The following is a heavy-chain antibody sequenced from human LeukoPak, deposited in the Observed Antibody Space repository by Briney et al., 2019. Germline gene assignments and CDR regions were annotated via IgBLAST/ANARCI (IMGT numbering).Heavy chain of an antibody. CDR1: GDDFTKFW. CDR3: TKGLLGRWFDP. J-gene: IGHJ5*02. Sequence: GESLKISCQDSGDDFTKFWVAWVRQMPGKGLGWMGIIFPIDSDTKYSPSFQGQVIISVDKSIKTAYLQWSSLKASDTATYYCTKGLLGRWFDPWGQGTLVTVTS. V-gene: IGHV5-51*01. CDR2: IFPIDSDT. D-gene: IGHD3-10*01.